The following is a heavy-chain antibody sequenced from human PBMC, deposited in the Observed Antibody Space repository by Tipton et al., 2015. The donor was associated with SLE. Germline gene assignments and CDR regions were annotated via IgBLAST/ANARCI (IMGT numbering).Heavy chain of an antibody. CDR3: VKDRTSGSLSYYGYGMDV. D-gene: IGHD1-26*01. CDR1: GFTFSSYG. Sequence: SLRLSCAASGFTFSSYGMHWVRQAPGKGLEWVAVISYDGSNKYYADSVKGRFTISRDNSKNTLYLQMNSLRAEDTAVYYCVKDRTSGSLSYYGYGMDVWGQGTTVTVSS. J-gene: IGHJ6*02. CDR2: ISYDGSNK. V-gene: IGHV3-30*18.